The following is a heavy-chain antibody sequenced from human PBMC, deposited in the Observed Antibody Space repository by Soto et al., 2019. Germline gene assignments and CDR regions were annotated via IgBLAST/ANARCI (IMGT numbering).Heavy chain of an antibody. D-gene: IGHD2-21*01. V-gene: IGHV4-39*01. CDR1: GGSISYNYYY. Sequence: SETLSLTCTVSGGSISYNYYYWSWIRQPPGKGLEWIGTISHTGTAYYNPSLESRVAVSVGTSENQFSLNLSSVTAADTAVYYCARLGAYYQSLDPWGPGTLVTVSS. J-gene: IGHJ5*02. CDR2: ISHTGTA. CDR3: ARLGAYYQSLDP.